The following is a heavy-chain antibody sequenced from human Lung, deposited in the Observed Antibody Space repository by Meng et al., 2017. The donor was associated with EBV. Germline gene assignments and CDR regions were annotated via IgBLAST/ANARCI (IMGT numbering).Heavy chain of an antibody. D-gene: IGHD5-18*01. CDR2: IYYSGDT. CDR3: ARERDTQWFDP. CDR1: GGSISSGGYY. V-gene: IGHV4-31*03. J-gene: IGHJ5*02. Sequence: QVQLQESGPGRVKPSQTLSLTCTVSGGSISSGGYYWSWIRHHPGKGLEWIGYIYYSGDTDYNPSLKSRVTISMDTSKNQFSLKLSSVTAADTAVYYCARERDTQWFDPWGRGTLVTVSS.